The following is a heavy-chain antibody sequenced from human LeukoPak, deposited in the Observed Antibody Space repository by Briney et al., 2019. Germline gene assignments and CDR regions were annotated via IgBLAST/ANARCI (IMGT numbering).Heavy chain of an antibody. Sequence: GGSLRLSCAASGFTFTSYAMNWVRQAPGKGPEWVSRISDATAGTYYADSVKGRFTISRDNSKNTLYLQMNSLRAEDMALYYCARAAGLRSFTLISWGLGTLVTASS. CDR1: GFTFTSYA. CDR2: ISDATAGT. D-gene: IGHD3-3*01. V-gene: IGHV3-23*01. J-gene: IGHJ5*02. CDR3: ARAAGLRSFTLIS.